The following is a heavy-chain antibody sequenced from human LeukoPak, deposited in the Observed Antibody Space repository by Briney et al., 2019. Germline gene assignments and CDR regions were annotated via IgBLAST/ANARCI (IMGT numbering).Heavy chain of an antibody. CDR1: GGTFGSYA. J-gene: IGHJ5*02. CDR3: ARDRPDVCYDSSGYYYVTGFDP. D-gene: IGHD3-22*01. Sequence: ASVKVSCKASGGTFGSYAISWVRQAPGQGLEWMGRIIPIFGIANYAQKFQGRVTITADKSTSTAYMELSSLRSEDTAVYYCARDRPDVCYDSSGYYYVTGFDPWGQGTLVTVSS. CDR2: IIPIFGIA. V-gene: IGHV1-69*04.